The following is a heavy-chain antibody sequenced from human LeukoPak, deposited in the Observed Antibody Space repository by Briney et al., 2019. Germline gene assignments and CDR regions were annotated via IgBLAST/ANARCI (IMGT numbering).Heavy chain of an antibody. CDR1: GGSISSSSYY. V-gene: IGHV4-39*02. CDR3: ARERATSPGYYYYMDV. CDR2: IYYSGST. J-gene: IGHJ6*03. Sequence: PSETLSLTCTVSGGSISSSSYYWGWIRQPPGKGLEWIGSIYYSGSTYYNPSLKSRVTISVDTSKNQFSLKLSSVTAADTAVYYCARERATSPGYYYYMDVWGKGTTVTVSS.